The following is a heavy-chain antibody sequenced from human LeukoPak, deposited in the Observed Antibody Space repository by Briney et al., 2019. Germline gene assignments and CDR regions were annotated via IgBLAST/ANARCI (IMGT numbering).Heavy chain of an antibody. J-gene: IGHJ4*02. V-gene: IGHV3-21*01. D-gene: IGHD5-18*01. CDR2: ISSSSSYI. CDR3: ARDPMDTGDY. CDR1: GFTFSSYS. Sequence: PGGSLRPSCAASGFTFSSYSMNWVRQAPGKGLEWVSSISSSSSYIYYADSVKGRFTISRDNAKNSLYLQMNSLRAEDTAVYYCARDPMDTGDYWGQGTLVTVSS.